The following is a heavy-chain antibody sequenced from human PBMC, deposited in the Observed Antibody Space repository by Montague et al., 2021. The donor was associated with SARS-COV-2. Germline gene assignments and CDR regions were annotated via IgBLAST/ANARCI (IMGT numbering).Heavy chain of an antibody. CDR3: ARVRAVPAAMRIFSLGRSYYGMDV. D-gene: IGHD2-2*01. V-gene: IGHV4-34*01. CDR1: GGSFSGYY. J-gene: IGHJ6*02. Sequence: SETLSLTYAVYGGSFSGYYWSWIRQPPGKGLEWIGEINHSGSTNYNPSLKSRVTISVDTSKNQSSLKLSSVTAADTAVYYCARVRAVPAAMRIFSLGRSYYGMDVWGQGTTVTVSS. CDR2: INHSGST.